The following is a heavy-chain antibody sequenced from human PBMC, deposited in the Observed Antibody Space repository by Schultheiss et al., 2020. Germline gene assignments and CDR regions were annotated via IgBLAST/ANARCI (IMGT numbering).Heavy chain of an antibody. J-gene: IGHJ6*02. Sequence: ETLSLTCAVSGGSISSSNWWSWVRQPPGKGLEWVSAISGSGGSTYYADSVKGRFTISRDNSKNTLYLQMNSLRAEDTAVYYCAREGLDFWSGYYWHVTKPDYYYYYGMDVWGQGTTVTVSS. D-gene: IGHD3-3*01. CDR1: GGSISSSN. CDR2: ISGSGGST. V-gene: IGHV3-23*01. CDR3: AREGLDFWSGYYWHVTKPDYYYYYGMDV.